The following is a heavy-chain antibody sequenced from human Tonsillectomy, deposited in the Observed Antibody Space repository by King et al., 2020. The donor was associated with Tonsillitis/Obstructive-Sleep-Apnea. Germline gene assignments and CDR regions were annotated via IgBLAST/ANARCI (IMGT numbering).Heavy chain of an antibody. Sequence: VQLVESGGGLVQPGGSLRLSCAASGFTFTNYWMSWVRQAPGKGLEWVANIKEDGSEKYYVGSVKGRFTISRDNAKNSLYLQMNSLRGEDAAVYYCARDGDYDSSGYYYGWYFDLWGRGTLVTVSS. D-gene: IGHD3-22*01. J-gene: IGHJ2*01. CDR3: ARDGDYDSSGYYYGWYFDL. V-gene: IGHV3-7*03. CDR2: IKEDGSEK. CDR1: GFTFTNYW.